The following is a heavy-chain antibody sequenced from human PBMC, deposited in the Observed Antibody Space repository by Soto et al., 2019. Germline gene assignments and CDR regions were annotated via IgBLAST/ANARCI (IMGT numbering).Heavy chain of an antibody. J-gene: IGHJ5*02. CDR3: ARAYYYDSSGYYPWWFDP. D-gene: IGHD3-22*01. CDR2: IYYSGST. V-gene: IGHV4-61*01. Sequence: PSETLSLTCTVSGGSVSSGSYYWSWIRQPPGKGLEWIGYIYYSGSTNYNPSLKSRVTISVDTSKNQFSLKLSSVTAADTAVYYCARAYYYDSSGYYPWWFDPWGQGTLVTVSS. CDR1: GGSVSSGSYY.